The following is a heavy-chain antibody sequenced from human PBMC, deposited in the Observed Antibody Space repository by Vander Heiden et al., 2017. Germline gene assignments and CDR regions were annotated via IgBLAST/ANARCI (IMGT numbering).Heavy chain of an antibody. CDR1: GFTFSSYA. CDR2: ISVSGSTT. J-gene: IGHJ4*02. CDR3: AKKDYYDSSGPPRY. D-gene: IGHD3-22*01. V-gene: IGHV3-23*01. Sequence: VPLLEYGGGLVRPGGSLRLYCGASGFTFSSYAMSWVRQAPGKGLEWVAAISVSGSTTYYADSVKGRFNISRDNSKNTLYLKMNSLRAEDTAVYYCAKKDYYDSSGPPRYWGQGTLVTVSS.